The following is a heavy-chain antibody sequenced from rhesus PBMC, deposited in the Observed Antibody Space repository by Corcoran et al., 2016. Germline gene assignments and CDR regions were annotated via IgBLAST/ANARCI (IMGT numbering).Heavy chain of an antibody. CDR1: EFTFSGYD. D-gene: IGHD2-21*01. CDR2: ISSGGGT. V-gene: IGHV3-132*01. J-gene: IGHJ4*01. Sequence: VEQLVESGGGLVQPGASLRLSCAASEFTFSGYDMTWVCQAPGKGLEWVSAISSGGGTYYPDSVKGRFTISRDNAKKSLYLQMNSLRAEDTAVYYCAREYCTGSRCYDFFDYWGQGVLVTVSS. CDR3: AREYCTGSRCYDFFDY.